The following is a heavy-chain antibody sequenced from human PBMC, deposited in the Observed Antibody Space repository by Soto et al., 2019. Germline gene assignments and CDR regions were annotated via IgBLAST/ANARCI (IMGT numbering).Heavy chain of an antibody. V-gene: IGHV3-74*01. J-gene: IGHJ5*02. CDR2: INSDGSST. CDR3: ASTGRGAYYGSGSYNWFDP. CDR1: GFTFSSYW. D-gene: IGHD3-10*01. Sequence: GGSLRLSCAASGFTFSSYWMHWVRQAPGKGLVWVSRINSDGSSTSYADSVKGRFTITRDNAKNTLYLQMNSLSAEDTAVYACASTGRGAYYGSGSYNWFDPWGQGTLVTVSS.